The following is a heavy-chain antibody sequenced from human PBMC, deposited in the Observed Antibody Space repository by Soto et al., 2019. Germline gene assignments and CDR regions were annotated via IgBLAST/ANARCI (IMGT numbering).Heavy chain of an antibody. Sequence: QVQLQESGPGLVKPSGTLSLTCAVSGGSISSSNCWSWVRQPPGKGLEWIGEIYHSGSTNYNPSRKSLVTISVDKSKNQCSLKLSSVTAADTAVYYCARVFKARPSAFDIWGQGTMVTVSS. CDR2: IYHSGST. D-gene: IGHD6-6*01. J-gene: IGHJ3*02. CDR1: GGSISSSNC. V-gene: IGHV4-4*02. CDR3: ARVFKARPSAFDI.